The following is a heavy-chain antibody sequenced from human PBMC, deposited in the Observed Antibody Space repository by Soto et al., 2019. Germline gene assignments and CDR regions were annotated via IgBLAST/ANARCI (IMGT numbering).Heavy chain of an antibody. V-gene: IGHV4-59*01. J-gene: IGHJ4*02. Sequence: QVQLQESGPGQVKPSETLSLTCTISGGSISVYYWSWIRQSPRQGLEWIGYVYENGRPYYSPSLKSRVTISADTSKNQISLKLTSATAADTAVYYCARGVGSSPPRYWGRGTLVTVSS. D-gene: IGHD3-9*01. CDR2: VYENGRP. CDR1: GGSISVYY. CDR3: ARGVGSSPPRY.